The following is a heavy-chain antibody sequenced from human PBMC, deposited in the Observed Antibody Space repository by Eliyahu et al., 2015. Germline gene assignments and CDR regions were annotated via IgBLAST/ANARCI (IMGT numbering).Heavy chain of an antibody. V-gene: IGHV1-46*03. CDR3: ARDRGLAHYYGLDGAGY. Sequence: QVQLVQSGAEVKKPGASVKVSCKASGYTFTSYXMHWVRQAPGQGLEWMGIINPSGGSTSYAQKFQGRVTMTRDTSTSTVYMELSSLRSEDTAVYYCARDRGLAHYYGLDGAGYWGQGTLVTVSS. CDR2: INPSGGST. CDR1: GYTFTSYX. D-gene: IGHD1-26*01. J-gene: IGHJ4*02.